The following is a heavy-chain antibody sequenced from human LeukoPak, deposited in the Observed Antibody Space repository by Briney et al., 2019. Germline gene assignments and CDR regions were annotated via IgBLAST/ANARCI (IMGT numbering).Heavy chain of an antibody. Sequence: SETLSLTCAVYGGSFSGYYWSWIRQPPGKGPEWIGEINHSGSTNYNPSLKSRVTISVDTSKNQFSLKLSSVTAADTAVYYCARLYSSGWMNYWGQGTLVTVSS. CDR3: ARLYSSGWMNY. CDR2: INHSGST. V-gene: IGHV4-34*01. J-gene: IGHJ4*02. CDR1: GGSFSGYY. D-gene: IGHD6-19*01.